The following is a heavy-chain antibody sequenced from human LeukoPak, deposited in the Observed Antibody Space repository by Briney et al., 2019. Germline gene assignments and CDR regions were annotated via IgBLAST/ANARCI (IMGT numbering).Heavy chain of an antibody. V-gene: IGHV3-30*03. CDR1: GFTFSSYG. J-gene: IGHJ4*02. CDR2: ISYDGSNK. CDR3: ARGEYYSDTSSYFDY. Sequence: PGRSLTLSCASSGFTFSSYGMNWVRQAAAKGLAWVAVISYDGSNKYYADSVKGRFTIYRDNSKNTLFVQMRSVRAEDTAVYYCARGEYYSDTSSYFDYWGQGTLVTVSS. D-gene: IGHD3-22*01.